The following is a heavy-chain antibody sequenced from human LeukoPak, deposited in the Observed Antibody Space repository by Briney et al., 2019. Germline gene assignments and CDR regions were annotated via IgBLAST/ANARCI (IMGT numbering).Heavy chain of an antibody. D-gene: IGHD2/OR15-2a*01. Sequence: GGSLRLSCAASGFTFSSYAMSWVRQAPGKGLVWVSRIRSDGSDTRYAESVKGRFTISRDNAKNTLYLQMNSLRAEDTAVYYCARDWFHAIDYWGQGTLVTVSS. V-gene: IGHV3-74*01. CDR3: ARDWFHAIDY. CDR1: GFTFSSYA. CDR2: IRSDGSDT. J-gene: IGHJ4*02.